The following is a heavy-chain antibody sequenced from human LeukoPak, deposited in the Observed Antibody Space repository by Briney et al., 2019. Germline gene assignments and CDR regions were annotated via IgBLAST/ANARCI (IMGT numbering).Heavy chain of an antibody. D-gene: IGHD5-18*01. CDR1: GYSISSGYY. CDR3: ARTHTDTAMQIYAFNI. J-gene: IGHJ3*02. V-gene: IGHV4-38-2*02. CDR2: FYHSGST. Sequence: SETLSLTCTVSGYSISSGYYWGWVRQPPGKGLEWIGNFYHSGSTYYNPSLKSRVTISLDTSKNQFSLKLSSVTAADTAVYYCARTHTDTAMQIYAFNIWGQGTMVTVSS.